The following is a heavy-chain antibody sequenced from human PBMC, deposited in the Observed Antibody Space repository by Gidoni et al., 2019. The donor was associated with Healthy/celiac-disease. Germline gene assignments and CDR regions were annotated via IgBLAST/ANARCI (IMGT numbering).Heavy chain of an antibody. Sequence: EVQLLESGGGLVQPGVSLRLSCAASGFTFSSYAMSWVRQAPGKGLEWVSAISGSGGSTYYADSVKGRFTISRDNSKNTLYLQMNSLRAEDTAVYYCAKAKYQLLSYYGMDVWGQGTTVTVSS. J-gene: IGHJ6*02. CDR2: ISGSGGST. D-gene: IGHD2-2*01. CDR3: AKAKYQLLSYYGMDV. V-gene: IGHV3-23*01. CDR1: GFTFSSYA.